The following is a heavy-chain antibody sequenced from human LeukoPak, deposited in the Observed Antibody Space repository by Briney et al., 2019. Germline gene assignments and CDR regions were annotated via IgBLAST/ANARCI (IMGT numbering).Heavy chain of an antibody. J-gene: IGHJ3*02. CDR2: IVMSSSTI. Sequence: GGSLRLSCAVSGFTFSAYSMSWVRQAPGKGLEWVSFIVMSSSTIYYADSVKGRFTISRDNAENSLHLQMNSLRDEDTAVYYCARYGSRRAFDIWGQGTMVTVSS. CDR3: ARYGSRRAFDI. CDR1: GFTFSAYS. D-gene: IGHD3-10*01. V-gene: IGHV3-48*02.